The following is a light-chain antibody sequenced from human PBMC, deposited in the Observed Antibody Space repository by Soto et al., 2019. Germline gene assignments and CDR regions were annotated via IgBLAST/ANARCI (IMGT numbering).Light chain of an antibody. CDR3: QQYNSYPFT. CDR1: QSISSW. V-gene: IGKV1-5*03. Sequence: DIQMTQSPSTLSASVGDRVTITCRASQSISSWLAWYQQKPGKAPKLLIYKASSLESGVPSRFSGSGSGTEFTLTIISLRPDDFATYYCQQYNSYPFTVGPGTKVDSK. J-gene: IGKJ3*01. CDR2: KAS.